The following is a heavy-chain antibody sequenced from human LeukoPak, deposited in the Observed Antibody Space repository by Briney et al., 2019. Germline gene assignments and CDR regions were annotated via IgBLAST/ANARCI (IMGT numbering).Heavy chain of an antibody. CDR3: ASLEIQLPDAFDS. D-gene: IGHD5-18*01. J-gene: IGHJ3*02. Sequence: ASVKGSCKASGYTFTGYYMHWVRQAPGQGLEWMGWINPNSGDTNYAQKFQGRVTMTRDTSISTAYMELSRLRSDDTAVYYCASLEIQLPDAFDSWGQGTMVTVSS. CDR2: INPNSGDT. CDR1: GYTFTGYY. V-gene: IGHV1-2*02.